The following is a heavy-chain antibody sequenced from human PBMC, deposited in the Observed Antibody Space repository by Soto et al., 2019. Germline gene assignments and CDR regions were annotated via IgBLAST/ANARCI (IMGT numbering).Heavy chain of an antibody. Sequence: VQLLESGGGLIQPGGSLGLSCAASGFTFSDYYMSWIRQAPGKGLEWVSYISSSGSTIYYADSVKGRFTISRDNAKNSLYLQMNSLRAEDTAVYYCARFPGSGSYYPLYYYGMDVWGQGTTVTVSS. CDR1: GFTFSDYY. V-gene: IGHV3-11*01. CDR3: ARFPGSGSYYPLYYYGMDV. D-gene: IGHD3-10*01. J-gene: IGHJ6*02. CDR2: ISSSGSTI.